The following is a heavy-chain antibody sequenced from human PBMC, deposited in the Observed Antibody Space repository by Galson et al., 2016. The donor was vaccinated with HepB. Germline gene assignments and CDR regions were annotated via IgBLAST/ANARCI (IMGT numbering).Heavy chain of an antibody. J-gene: IGHJ6*02. CDR3: ARGYYDFVYCMDV. CDR2: IDAAVAT. CDR1: GCSFKNYD. D-gene: IGHD3-3*01. V-gene: IGHV3-13*01. Sequence: SLRLSCAASGCSFKNYDMHWVRQTTGKGLEWVSTIDAAVATSYLGSVKGRFAISRENAKNSLYLQMNSLRADDTAIYYCARGYYDFVYCMDVWGQGTTVTVSS.